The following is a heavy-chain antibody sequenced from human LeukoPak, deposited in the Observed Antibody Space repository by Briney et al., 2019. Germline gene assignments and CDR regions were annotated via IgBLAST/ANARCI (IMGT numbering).Heavy chain of an antibody. CDR2: INPSGGST. V-gene: IGHV1-46*01. J-gene: IGHJ4*02. Sequence: ASVTVSCKASGYTFTSYYMHWVRQAPGQGLEWMGIINPSGGSTSYAQKFQGRVTMTRDTSTSTVYMELSSLRSEDTAVYYCARGQGSYYGEGGYFDYWGQGTLVTVSS. D-gene: IGHD1-26*01. CDR3: ARGQGSYYGEGGYFDY. CDR1: GYTFTSYY.